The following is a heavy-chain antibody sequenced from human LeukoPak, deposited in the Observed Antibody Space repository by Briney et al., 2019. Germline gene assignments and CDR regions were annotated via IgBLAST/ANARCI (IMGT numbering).Heavy chain of an antibody. CDR1: GGSISSSSYY. V-gene: IGHV4-39*01. CDR3: ARRFRSYPFDY. Sequence: SETLSLTCTVSGGSISSSSYYWGWIRQPPGKGLEWIGSIYYSGSTYYNPSLKSRVTISVDTSKNQFSLKLSSVTAADTAVYYCARRFRSYPFDYWGQGTLVTVSS. CDR2: IYYSGST. J-gene: IGHJ4*02. D-gene: IGHD1-26*01.